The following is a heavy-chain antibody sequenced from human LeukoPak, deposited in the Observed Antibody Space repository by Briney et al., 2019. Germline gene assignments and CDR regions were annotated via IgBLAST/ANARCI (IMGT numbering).Heavy chain of an antibody. CDR3: ARGATYYYDSSGYYPTAAFDI. CDR1: GFTFSSYS. J-gene: IGHJ3*02. Sequence: GGSLRLSCAASGFTFSSYSMNWVRQAPGKGLEWVSSISSSSSYIYYADSVKGRFTISRDNAKNSLYLQMNSLRAEDTAVYYCARGATYYYDSSGYYPTAAFDIWGQGTMVTVSS. D-gene: IGHD3-22*01. CDR2: ISSSSSYI. V-gene: IGHV3-21*01.